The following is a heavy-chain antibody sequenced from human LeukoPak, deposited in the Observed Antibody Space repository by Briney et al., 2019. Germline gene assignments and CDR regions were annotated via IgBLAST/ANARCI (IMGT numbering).Heavy chain of an antibody. Sequence: SETLSLTCAVYGGSFSGYYWSWIRQPPGKGLEWIGEINHSGSTNYNPSLKSRVTISVDTSKNQFSLKLSSVTAADTAVYYCSCYEDYYYGMDVWGQGTTVTVSS. D-gene: IGHD2-2*01. J-gene: IGHJ6*02. CDR3: SCYEDYYYGMDV. V-gene: IGHV4-34*01. CDR2: INHSGST. CDR1: GGSFSGYY.